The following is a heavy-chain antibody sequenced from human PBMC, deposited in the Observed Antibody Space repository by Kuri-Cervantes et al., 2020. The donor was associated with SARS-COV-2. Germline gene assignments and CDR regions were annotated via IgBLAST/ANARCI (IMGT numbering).Heavy chain of an antibody. CDR3: AREVVVPAAGFDP. V-gene: IGHV3-23*01. CDR2: ISGSGGST. D-gene: IGHD2-2*01. J-gene: IGHJ5*02. CDR1: GFTFSSYA. Sequence: GESLKISCAASGFTFSSYAMSWVRQAPGKGLEWVSAISGSGGSTYYADSVKGRFTISRDNSKNTLHLQMNSLRAEDTAVYYCAREVVVPAAGFDPWGQGTLVTVSS.